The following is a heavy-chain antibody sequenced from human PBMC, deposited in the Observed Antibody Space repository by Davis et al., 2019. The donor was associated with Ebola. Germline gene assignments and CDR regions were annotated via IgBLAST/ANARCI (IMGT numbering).Heavy chain of an antibody. CDR2: IYPGDSDT. V-gene: IGHV5-51*01. CDR1: GYTFATNW. Sequence: GESLKISCKASGYTFATNWIAWVRQMPGKGLEWMGIIYPGDSDTRYSPSFQGQVTISADKSIGTAYLQWSSLKASDTAMYYCARGTDGYNPGGYFDSWGQGTLVTVSS. CDR3: ARGTDGYNPGGYFDS. J-gene: IGHJ4*02. D-gene: IGHD5-24*01.